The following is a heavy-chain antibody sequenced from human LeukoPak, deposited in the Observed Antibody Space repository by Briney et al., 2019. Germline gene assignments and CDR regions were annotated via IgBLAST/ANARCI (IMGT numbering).Heavy chain of an antibody. D-gene: IGHD3-10*01. Sequence: SETLSLTCTVSGGSISSYYWSWIRQPPGKGLEWIGYIYYSGSTNYNPSLKSRVTISVDTSKNQFSLKLSSVTAADTAVYYCARGPRITMVRGVITTHYGMDVWGQGTTVTVSS. CDR2: IYYSGST. CDR1: GGSISSYY. J-gene: IGHJ6*02. V-gene: IGHV4-59*01. CDR3: ARGPRITMVRGVITTHYGMDV.